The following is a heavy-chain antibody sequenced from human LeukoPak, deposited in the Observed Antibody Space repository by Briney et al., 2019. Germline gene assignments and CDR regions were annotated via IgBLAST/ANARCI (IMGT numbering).Heavy chain of an antibody. CDR2: INTNTGNP. CDR1: GYTFTSYA. CDR3: ATAQPYCGGDCYWLFVY. Sequence: ASVNVSCKASGYTFTSYAMNWVRQAPGQGLEWMGWINTNTGNPTYAQGFTGRFVFSLDTSVSTAYLQISSLKAEDTAVYYCATAQPYCGGDCYWLFVYWGQGTLVTVSS. J-gene: IGHJ4*02. D-gene: IGHD2-21*02. V-gene: IGHV7-4-1*02.